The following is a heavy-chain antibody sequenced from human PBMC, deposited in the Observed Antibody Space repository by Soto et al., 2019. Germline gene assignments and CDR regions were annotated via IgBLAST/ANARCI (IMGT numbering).Heavy chain of an antibody. D-gene: IGHD6-13*01. V-gene: IGHV4-30-4*01. Sequence: PSETLSLTCTVSGGSISSGDYYWSWIRQPPGKGLEWIGYIYYSGSTYYNPSLKSRVTISVDTSKNQFSLKLSSVTAADTAVYYCARGQNFPGYSSSWYSGGWFDPWGQGNLVTVSS. CDR1: GGSISSGDYY. J-gene: IGHJ5*02. CDR2: IYYSGST. CDR3: ARGQNFPGYSSSWYSGGWFDP.